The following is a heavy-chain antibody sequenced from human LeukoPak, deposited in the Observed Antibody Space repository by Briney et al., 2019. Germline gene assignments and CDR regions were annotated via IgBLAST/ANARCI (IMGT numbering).Heavy chain of an antibody. CDR2: INPNSGGT. CDR1: GYTFTGYY. D-gene: IGHD6-19*01. Sequence: ASVKVSCKASGYTFTGYYMHWVRQAPGQGLEWMGWINPNSGGTNYAQKFQGRVTMTRDTAISTAYMELSRLRSDDTAVYYCARVQHSSGWYGYWGQGTLVTVCS. J-gene: IGHJ4*02. V-gene: IGHV1-2*02. CDR3: ARVQHSSGWYGY.